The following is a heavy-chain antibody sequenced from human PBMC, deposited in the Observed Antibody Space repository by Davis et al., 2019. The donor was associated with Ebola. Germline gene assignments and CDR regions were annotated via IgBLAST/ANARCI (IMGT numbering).Heavy chain of an antibody. CDR2: IIPIFGTA. J-gene: IGHJ5*02. D-gene: IGHD5/OR15-5a*01. CDR3: ARAVSWRFDP. Sequence: AASVKVSCKASGYTFTSYDVNWVRQAPGQGLEWMGGIIPIFGTANYAQKFQGRVTITADESTSTAYMELSSLRSEDTAVYYCARAVSWRFDPWGQGTLVTVSS. CDR1: GYTFTSYD. V-gene: IGHV1-69*13.